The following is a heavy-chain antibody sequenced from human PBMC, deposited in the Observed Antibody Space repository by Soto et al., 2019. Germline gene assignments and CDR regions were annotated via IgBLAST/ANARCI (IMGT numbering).Heavy chain of an antibody. CDR2: INYTGST. CDR1: GGSISSNNYY. CDR3: ARRLFSSSWPSYFDF. Sequence: QSQLQESGPGLVKPSETLSLTCTVSGGSISSNNYYWGWIRQPPGTGLEWIGDINYTGSTYYNPSLKSRVAIFVHTSKNQFSLKVNSVTAADTAVYYCARRLFSSSWPSYFDFWGQGSLVTVSS. D-gene: IGHD6-13*01. J-gene: IGHJ4*02. V-gene: IGHV4-39*01.